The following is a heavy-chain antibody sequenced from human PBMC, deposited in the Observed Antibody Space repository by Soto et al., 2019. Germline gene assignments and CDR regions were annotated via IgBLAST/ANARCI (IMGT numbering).Heavy chain of an antibody. CDR3: ARGNRGTFDY. Sequence: SETLSLTCAVSGGSISSGGYSWSWIRQPPGKGLEWIGYIYHSGSTYYNPSLKSRVTISVDRSKNQFSLKLSSVTAADTAVYYCARGNRGTFDYWGQGTLVTVSS. D-gene: IGHD1-1*01. V-gene: IGHV4-30-2*01. J-gene: IGHJ4*02. CDR1: GGSISSGGYS. CDR2: IYHSGST.